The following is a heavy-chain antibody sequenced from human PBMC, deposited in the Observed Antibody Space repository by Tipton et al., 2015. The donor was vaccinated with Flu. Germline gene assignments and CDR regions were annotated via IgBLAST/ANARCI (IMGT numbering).Heavy chain of an antibody. Sequence: LRLSCTVSGDSISSSSYYWVWIRQPPGKGLEWIGSVPYSGSTYYNPSLKSRVIITVDTSKNQFSLKLTSVTAADTAVYYCGRSYYYGSGSYYNRAFDYWGQGTLVTVSS. CDR2: VPYSGST. J-gene: IGHJ4*02. CDR3: GRSYYYGSGSYYNRAFDY. CDR1: GDSISSSSYY. V-gene: IGHV4-39*07. D-gene: IGHD3-10*01.